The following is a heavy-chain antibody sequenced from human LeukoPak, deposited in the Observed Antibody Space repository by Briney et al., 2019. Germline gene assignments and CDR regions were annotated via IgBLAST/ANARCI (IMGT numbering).Heavy chain of an antibody. CDR1: GGSISSSSYY. CDR2: IYYSGST. J-gene: IGHJ4*02. V-gene: IGHV4-39*01. CDR3: AGVAGLDY. Sequence: PSETLSLTCTVSGGSISSSSYYWGWIRQPPGKGLEWIGSIYYSGSTYYNPSLKSRVTISVDTSKNQFSLKLSSVTAADTAVYYCAGVAGLDYWGQGNLVTVSS. D-gene: IGHD6-19*01.